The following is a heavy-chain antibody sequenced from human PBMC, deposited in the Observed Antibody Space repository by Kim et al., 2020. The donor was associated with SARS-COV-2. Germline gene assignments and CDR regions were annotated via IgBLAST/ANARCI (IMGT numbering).Heavy chain of an antibody. J-gene: IGHJ5*02. Sequence: SETLSLTCTVSGGSISSSSYYWGWIRQPPGKGLEWIGSIYYSGSTYYNPSLKSRVTISVDTSKNQFSLKLSSVTAADTAVYYCARITMVRGVIYWFDPWGQGTLVTVSS. CDR1: GGSISSSSYY. CDR2: IYYSGST. D-gene: IGHD3-10*01. V-gene: IGHV4-39*01. CDR3: ARITMVRGVIYWFDP.